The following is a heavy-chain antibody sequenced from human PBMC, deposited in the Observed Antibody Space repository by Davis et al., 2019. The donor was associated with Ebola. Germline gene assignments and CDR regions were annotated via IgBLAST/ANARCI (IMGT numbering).Heavy chain of an antibody. Sequence: GASLNISCTASGFTFGDYAMSWLRQAPGKGLEWVGFIRSKAYGGTTEYAASVKGRFTISRDDSKSIAYLQMNSLKTEDTAVYYCTSVNAAAGTDYWGQGTLVTVSS. D-gene: IGHD6-13*01. V-gene: IGHV3-49*03. CDR2: IRSKAYGGTT. CDR3: TSVNAAAGTDY. J-gene: IGHJ4*02. CDR1: GFTFGDYA.